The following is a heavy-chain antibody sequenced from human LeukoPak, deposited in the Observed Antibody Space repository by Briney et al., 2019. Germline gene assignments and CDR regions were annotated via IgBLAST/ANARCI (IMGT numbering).Heavy chain of an antibody. CDR2: ISHSGST. J-gene: IGHJ4*02. D-gene: IGHD1-26*01. V-gene: IGHV4-38-2*02. CDR3: ARVLLVGAILDDFDY. CDR1: GYSISSGYY. Sequence: PSETLSLTCTVSGYSISSGYYWGWIRQPPLKGLEWIGSISHSGSTYYNPSLKSRVSISVDTSKNQFSLRLSSVTAADTAVYYCARVLLVGAILDDFDYWGQGTLVTVSS.